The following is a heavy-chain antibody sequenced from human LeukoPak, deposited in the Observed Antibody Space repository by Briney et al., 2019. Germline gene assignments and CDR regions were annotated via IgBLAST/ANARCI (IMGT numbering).Heavy chain of an antibody. Sequence: GGSLRLSCAASGFTFSSYEMNWVRQAPGKGLEWVSAISGSGGSTYYADSVKGRFTISRDNSKNTLYLQMNSLRAEDTAVYYCAKAYSSGYYWDYYYYMDVWGKGTTVTVSS. V-gene: IGHV3-23*01. D-gene: IGHD3-22*01. CDR2: ISGSGGST. CDR1: GFTFSSYE. CDR3: AKAYSSGYYWDYYYYMDV. J-gene: IGHJ6*03.